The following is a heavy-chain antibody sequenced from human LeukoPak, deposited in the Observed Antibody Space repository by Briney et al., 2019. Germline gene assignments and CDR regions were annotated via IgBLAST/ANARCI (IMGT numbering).Heavy chain of an antibody. CDR2: ISGSGGGT. Sequence: GGSLRLSCAASGFTYSSYAMSWVRQAQGKGLEWVSGISGSGGGTYYADSVKGRFTISRDNAKNTLYLQMNSLRAEDTAVYYCARDRYYVLDYWGQGILVTVSS. CDR3: ARDRYYVLDY. V-gene: IGHV3-23*01. J-gene: IGHJ4*02. CDR1: GFTYSSYA. D-gene: IGHD3-10*02.